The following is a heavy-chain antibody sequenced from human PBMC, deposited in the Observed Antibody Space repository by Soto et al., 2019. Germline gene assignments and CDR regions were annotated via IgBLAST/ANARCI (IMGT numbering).Heavy chain of an antibody. J-gene: IGHJ4*02. D-gene: IGHD1-26*01. CDR2: ISAYNGNT. V-gene: IGHV1-18*04. CDR3: ERIPDIVGATIPSDY. Sequence: ASVKVSCKASGYTFTSYGISWVRQAPGQGLEWMGWISAYNGNTNYAQKLQGRVTMTTDTSTSTAYMELRSLRSDDTAVYYCERIPDIVGATIPSDYWGQGTLVTVSS. CDR1: GYTFTSYG.